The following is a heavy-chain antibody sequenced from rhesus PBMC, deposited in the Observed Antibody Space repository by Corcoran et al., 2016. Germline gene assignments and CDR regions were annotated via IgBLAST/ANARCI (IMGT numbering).Heavy chain of an antibody. D-gene: IGHD6-25*01. CDR1: GFSISTPGTG. V-gene: IGHV2-95*01. CDR2: MYWNDSK. CDR3: AQLAAAGAPVFDF. Sequence: QVTLKESGPALVKPTQTLTLTCTFSGFSISTPGTGVGGIRPPPGKALECLATMYWNDSKYNRTSLRSRLTISKDTSKNQVVLTMTNMDPVDTATYYCAQLAAAGAPVFDFWGQGVLVTVSS. J-gene: IGHJ4*01.